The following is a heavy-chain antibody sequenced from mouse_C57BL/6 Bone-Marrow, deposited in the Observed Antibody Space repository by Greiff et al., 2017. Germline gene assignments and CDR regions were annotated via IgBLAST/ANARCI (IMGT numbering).Heavy chain of an antibody. V-gene: IGHV1-81*01. CDR2: ISPRSGNT. CDR3: EVGVVATDY. J-gene: IGHJ2*01. CDR1: GYTFTSYG. Sequence: QVQLQQSGAELARPGASVKLSCKASGYTFTSYGISWVKQRTGQGLEWIGEISPRSGNTYYNEKFKGKATLTADKSSSTAYMELRSLTSEDAAVYFCEVGVVATDYWGQGTTLTVSS. D-gene: IGHD1-1*01.